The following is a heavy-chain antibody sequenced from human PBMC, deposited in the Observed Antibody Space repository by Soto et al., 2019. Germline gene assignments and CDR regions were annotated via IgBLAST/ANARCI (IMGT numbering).Heavy chain of an antibody. D-gene: IGHD6-13*01. Sequence: GGSLRLSCAASGFTFSSYSMNWVRQAPGKGLECVSSISSSSSYIYYADSVKGRFTISRDNAKNSLYLQMNSLRAEDTAVYYCARDPIAAAGSSFDPWGQGTLVTVSS. CDR2: ISSSSSYI. V-gene: IGHV3-21*01. CDR3: ARDPIAAAGSSFDP. CDR1: GFTFSSYS. J-gene: IGHJ5*02.